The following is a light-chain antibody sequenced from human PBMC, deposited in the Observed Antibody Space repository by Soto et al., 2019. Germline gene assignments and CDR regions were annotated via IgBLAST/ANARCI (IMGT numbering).Light chain of an antibody. CDR1: QSVNNY. J-gene: IGKJ1*01. CDR2: DTS. CDR3: HQRANWPWT. V-gene: IGKV3-11*01. Sequence: EIVLTQSPATLSLSPGERATHSCRASQSVNNYLAWYQQKPGQAPRLLIYDTSNRATGIPARFSGSASGTDFTLTISSLEPEDFAVYYCHQRANWPWTFGQGTKVDIK.